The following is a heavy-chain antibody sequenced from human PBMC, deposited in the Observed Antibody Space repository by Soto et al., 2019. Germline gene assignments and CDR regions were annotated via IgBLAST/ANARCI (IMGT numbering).Heavy chain of an antibody. CDR1: GFTVSSNY. J-gene: IGHJ3*01. V-gene: IGHV3-53*01. CDR3: ARGVGWLVNAFDL. D-gene: IGHD3-22*01. CDR2: IYSGGDT. Sequence: GGSLRLSCAAFGFTVSSNYMSWVRQAPGKGPEWVSVIYSGGDTYYADSVRGRFTVSRDNSKNTLYLQLNSLRAEDTAVYYCARGVGWLVNAFDLWGQGTKVTVSS.